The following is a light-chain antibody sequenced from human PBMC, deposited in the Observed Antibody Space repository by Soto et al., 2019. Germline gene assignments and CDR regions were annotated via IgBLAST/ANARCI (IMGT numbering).Light chain of an antibody. CDR1: SSDVGGYNY. CDR2: EVS. Sequence: QSALTQPASVSGSPGQSITISCTGTSSDVGGYNYVSWYQQHPGKAPKLMIYEVSNRPSGVSNRFSGSKSGNTASLTISGLQAEDEADYYCSSYTSNSTHVVFGGGTKVTV. V-gene: IGLV2-14*01. J-gene: IGLJ2*01. CDR3: SSYTSNSTHVV.